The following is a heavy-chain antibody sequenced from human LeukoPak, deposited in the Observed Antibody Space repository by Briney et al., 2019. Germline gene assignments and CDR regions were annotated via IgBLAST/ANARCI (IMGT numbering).Heavy chain of an antibody. CDR1: GFTFSSYW. D-gene: IGHD2-2*01. V-gene: IGHV3-74*01. CDR2: INTDGSST. CDR3: ARESRYCSSTSCYRPEDY. J-gene: IGHJ4*02. Sequence: PGGSLRLSCAASGFTFSSYWMHWVRQAPGKGLMWVSRINTDGSSTTYAGSVKGRFTISRDNAKNTLYLQMNSLRAEDTAVYYCARESRYCSSTSCYRPEDYWGQGTLVTVSS.